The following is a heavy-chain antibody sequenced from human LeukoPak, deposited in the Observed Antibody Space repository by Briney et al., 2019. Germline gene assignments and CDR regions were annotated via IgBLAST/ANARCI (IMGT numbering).Heavy chain of an antibody. CDR2: IIPIFGTA. V-gene: IGHV1-69*13. J-gene: IGHJ4*02. CDR1: GGTFSSYA. CDR3: ARDPEEQTAMVSRDLSDY. Sequence: ASVKVSCKASGGTFSSYAISWVRQAPGQGLEWMGRIIPIFGTANYAQKFQGRVTITADESTSTAYMELSSLRSEDTAVYYCARDPEEQTAMVSRDLSDYWGQGTLVTVSS. D-gene: IGHD5-18*01.